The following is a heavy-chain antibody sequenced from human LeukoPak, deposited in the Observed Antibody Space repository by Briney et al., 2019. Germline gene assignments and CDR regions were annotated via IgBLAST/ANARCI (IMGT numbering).Heavy chain of an antibody. V-gene: IGHV3-7*01. J-gene: IGHJ4*02. CDR2: IKQDGSEK. CDR3: ARERGDRWLLKKGFDY. D-gene: IGHD5-24*01. CDR1: GFTFSSYW. Sequence: PGGSLRLSCAVSGFTFSSYWMSWVRQAPGEGLEWVANIKQDGSEKYYVDSVKGRFTISRDNAKNSLYLQMNSLRAEDTAVYYCARERGDRWLLKKGFDYWGQGTLVTVSS.